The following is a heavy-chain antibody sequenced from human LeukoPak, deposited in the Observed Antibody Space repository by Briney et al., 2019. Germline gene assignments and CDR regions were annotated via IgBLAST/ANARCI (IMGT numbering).Heavy chain of an antibody. D-gene: IGHD1-26*01. J-gene: IGHJ4*02. Sequence: GGSLRLSCAASGFTFSNYVMNWVRQAPGKGLEWVSTISASGGSTYYADSVKGRFTISRDNSKNTLYLQMNSLRAEDTAVYYCAADLLGPGSGSHALDYWGQGTLVTVSS. V-gene: IGHV3-23*01. CDR3: AADLLGPGSGSHALDY. CDR1: GFTFSNYV. CDR2: ISASGGST.